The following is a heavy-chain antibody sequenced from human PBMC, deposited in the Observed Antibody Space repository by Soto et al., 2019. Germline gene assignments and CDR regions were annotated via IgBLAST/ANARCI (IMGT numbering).Heavy chain of an antibody. J-gene: IGHJ6*03. D-gene: IGHD3-3*01. CDR3: ARARTLEYVGVLEYDFWSGYHMDV. Sequence: GGSLRLSCAASGFTFSSYWMHWVRQAPGKGLVWVSRINSDGSSTSYADSVKGRFTISRDNAKNTLYLQMNSLRAEDTAVYYCARARTLEYVGVLEYDFWSGYHMDVWGKGTTVTVSS. V-gene: IGHV3-74*01. CDR1: GFTFSSYW. CDR2: INSDGSST.